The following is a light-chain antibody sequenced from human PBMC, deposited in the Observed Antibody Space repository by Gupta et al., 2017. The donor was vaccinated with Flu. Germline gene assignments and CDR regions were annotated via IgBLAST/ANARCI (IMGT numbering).Light chain of an antibody. CDR1: QSVSSNY. CDR2: GAS. J-gene: IGKJ3*01. Sequence: GERATLSCRASQSVSSNYLAWYQQKPGQAPRLLIYGASSRATGIPDRFSGSGSGTDFTLTISRLEPEDFAVYYCQQYGSSPLFGPGTKVDIK. CDR3: QQYGSSPL. V-gene: IGKV3-20*01.